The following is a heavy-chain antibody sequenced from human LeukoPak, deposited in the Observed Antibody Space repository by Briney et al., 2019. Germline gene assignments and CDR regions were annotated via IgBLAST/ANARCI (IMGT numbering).Heavy chain of an antibody. J-gene: IGHJ4*02. CDR1: GFTVSSNY. CDR3: ARGRTTMVRGVLYYFDY. CDR2: IYSGGST. Sequence: GGSLSLSCAASGFTVSSNYMSWVRQAPGKGLEWVSVIYSGGSTYYADSVKGRFTISRDNSKNTLYLQMNSLRAEDTAVYYCARGRTTMVRGVLYYFDYWGQGTLVTVSS. V-gene: IGHV3-66*01. D-gene: IGHD3-10*01.